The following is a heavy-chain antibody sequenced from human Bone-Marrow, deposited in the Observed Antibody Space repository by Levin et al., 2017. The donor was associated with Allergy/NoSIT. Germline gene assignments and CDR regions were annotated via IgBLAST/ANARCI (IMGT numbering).Heavy chain of an antibody. CDR1: GGSIRTYY. J-gene: IGHJ4*02. CDR2: IYSGEST. V-gene: IGHV4-4*07. D-gene: IGHD6-13*01. Sequence: SQTLSLPCTVSGGSIRTYYWSWIRQPAGKGLEWIGRIYSGESTNHNPSLERRVTLSVDTSKNQISLKVKSVSAADTGVYYCARAGISGCATSSCANDYWGQGILVTVSS. CDR3: ARAGISGCATSSCANDY.